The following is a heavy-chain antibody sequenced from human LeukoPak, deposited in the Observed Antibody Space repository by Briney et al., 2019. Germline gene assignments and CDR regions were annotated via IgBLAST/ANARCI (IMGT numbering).Heavy chain of an antibody. J-gene: IGHJ3*02. CDR2: INSDGSST. V-gene: IGHV3-74*01. D-gene: IGHD6-19*01. CDR3: DRKGAGTWVFHI. Sequence: GGSLRLSCAASGFTFSSYWMHWVRQAPGKGLVWVSRINSDGSSTSYADSVKGRFTISRDNAKNTLYLQMNSLRAEDTAVYYCDRKGAGTWVFHIWGQGTMVTVSS. CDR1: GFTFSSYW.